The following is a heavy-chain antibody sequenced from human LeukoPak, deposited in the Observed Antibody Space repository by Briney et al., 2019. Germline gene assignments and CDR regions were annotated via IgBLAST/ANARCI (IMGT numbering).Heavy chain of an antibody. CDR2: ISGSGGRT. CDR3: VKDRCDRTTCPEV. J-gene: IGHJ4*02. Sequence: GGSLRLSCAASGFTFSTYAMTWVRQAPGEGLEWVSGISGSGGRTYYTDSVKGRLTISRDNSKNTLHLQMSSLRAEDTALYYCVKDRCDRTTCPEVWGQGTLVTVSS. V-gene: IGHV3-23*01. CDR1: GFTFSTYA. D-gene: IGHD2-2*01.